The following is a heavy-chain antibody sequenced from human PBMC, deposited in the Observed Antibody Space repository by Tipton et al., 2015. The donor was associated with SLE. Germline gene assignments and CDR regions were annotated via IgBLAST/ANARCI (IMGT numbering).Heavy chain of an antibody. CDR2: INSDGSGR. CDR3: ARGGPGQYFDY. J-gene: IGHJ4*02. Sequence: SLRLSCAASGFNFRIFWMHWVRQAPGKGLVWVSRINSDGSGRSYVDSVKGRFTISRDNVKNTLYLQMDSLTGDDTAVYYCARGGPGQYFDYWGQGTLVTISP. D-gene: IGHD1-14*01. V-gene: IGHV3-74*01. CDR1: GFNFRIFW.